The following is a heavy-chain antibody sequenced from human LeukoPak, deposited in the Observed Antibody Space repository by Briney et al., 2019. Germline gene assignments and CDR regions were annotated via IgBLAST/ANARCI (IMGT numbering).Heavy chain of an antibody. CDR3: ARGQGATVPQVGKNWFDP. V-gene: IGHV4-39*07. CDR1: GGSISSNTYY. D-gene: IGHD1-26*01. CDR2: FYYSGST. J-gene: IGHJ5*02. Sequence: SETLSLTCTDSGGSISSNTYYWGWIRQPPAKGLEWIGDFYYSGSTYYNPSLRSRVILSVDTSKNQFSLKLISVTVADTAIYYCARGQGATVPQVGKNWFDPWDQGTRVTVSS.